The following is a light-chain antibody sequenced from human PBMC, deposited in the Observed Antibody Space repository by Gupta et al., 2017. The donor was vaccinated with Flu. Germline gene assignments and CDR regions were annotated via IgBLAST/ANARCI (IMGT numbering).Light chain of an antibody. Sequence: GSLDLSPGKRATHSCRSRQTVEGSYLAWYQEKQGQAPRLLIYGASSRANGIPDRFSGSGSSTDFTLTISRLAPGDYAVYYCQHVCSSPFTFGGGTKVEIK. J-gene: IGKJ4*01. CDR1: QTVEGSY. CDR3: QHVCSSPFT. CDR2: GAS. V-gene: IGKV3-20*01.